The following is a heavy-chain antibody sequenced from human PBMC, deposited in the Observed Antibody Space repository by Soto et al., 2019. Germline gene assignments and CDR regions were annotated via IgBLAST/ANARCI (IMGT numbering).Heavy chain of an antibody. V-gene: IGHV1-69*01. CDR3: AGSLEGTTVTNWFDP. CDR2: ITPVFGTA. CDR1: ADTFNSYS. Sequence: QVQLVQSGAEVKKPGSSVKVSCKASADTFNSYSLSWLRQAPGQRLEWMGGITPVFGTADYAQSFEDRLTITADDSTSTVYMELSSLRSDDTAVYYFAGSLEGTTVTNWFDPWGQGARVTFSS. D-gene: IGHD4-17*01. J-gene: IGHJ5*02.